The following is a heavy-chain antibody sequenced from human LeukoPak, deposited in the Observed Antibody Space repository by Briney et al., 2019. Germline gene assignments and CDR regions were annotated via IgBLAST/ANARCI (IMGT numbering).Heavy chain of an antibody. CDR1: GFTFSSYA. Sequence: PGGSLRLSCAASGFTFSSYAMSWVRQAPGKGLEWVAVISYDGSNKYYADSVKGRFTISRGNSKNTLYLQMNSLRAEDTAVYYCAKSAQVLRFLEWSPGGYYFDYWGQGTLVTVSS. D-gene: IGHD3-3*01. CDR3: AKSAQVLRFLEWSPGGYYFDY. CDR2: ISYDGSNK. V-gene: IGHV3-30*18. J-gene: IGHJ4*02.